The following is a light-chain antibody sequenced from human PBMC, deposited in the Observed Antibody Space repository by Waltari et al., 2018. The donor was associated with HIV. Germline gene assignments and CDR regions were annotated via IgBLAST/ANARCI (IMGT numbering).Light chain of an antibody. CDR1: QGVSYR. J-gene: IGKJ5*01. Sequence: RVTITCRASQGVSYRLAWYQQTPGKAPKSLIHAASDLQTGVPSRFSGSGSGTEFTLTISNLQPEDFATYYCQQYNSYPLSFGQGTRLEI. V-gene: IGKV1-16*01. CDR2: AAS. CDR3: QQYNSYPLS.